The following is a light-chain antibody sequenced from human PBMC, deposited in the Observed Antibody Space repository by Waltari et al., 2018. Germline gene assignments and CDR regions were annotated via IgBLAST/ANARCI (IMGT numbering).Light chain of an antibody. CDR2: GAS. CDR3: HQYGSSPFT. V-gene: IGKV3-20*01. Sequence: IVLTQSPGTLSLSPGERATLSCRASQSFSSTYLAWYQQKPGRTPRLLIYGASSRASGIPDRFSGSGSGTDFTLSISRLEPEDSAVYYCHQYGSSPFTFGPGTKVEIK. CDR1: QSFSSTY. J-gene: IGKJ3*01.